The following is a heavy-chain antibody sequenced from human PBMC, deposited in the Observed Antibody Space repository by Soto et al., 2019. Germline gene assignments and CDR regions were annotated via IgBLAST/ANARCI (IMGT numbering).Heavy chain of an antibody. CDR3: AHSDPSDDFWSGSPFH. CDR1: GLSLITSGVA. Sequence: QITLKESGPTLVKPTQTLTLTCTFSGLSLITSGVAVGWIRQPPGKTLEWLALIYWDDNPRYSPSLKNRLTVAKDTSRTQVVLTMTNMDPVDTGTYYCAHSDPSDDFWSGSPFHWGQGSQVTVSS. D-gene: IGHD3-3*01. V-gene: IGHV2-5*02. CDR2: IYWDDNP. J-gene: IGHJ4*02.